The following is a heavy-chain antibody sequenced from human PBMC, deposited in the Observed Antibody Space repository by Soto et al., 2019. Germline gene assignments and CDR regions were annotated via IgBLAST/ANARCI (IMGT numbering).Heavy chain of an antibody. V-gene: IGHV4-4*07. CDR3: ARTEIAAAGGRWFDP. Sequence: KTXETLSLTCTVSGDSISSYYWNWIRRPAGKGLEWIGRIYTSGSTIYNPSLRSRVTMSVDTSKNQFSLKLSSVTAADTAVYYCARTEIAAAGGRWFDPWGQGTLVTVSS. CDR1: GDSISSYY. CDR2: IYTSGST. J-gene: IGHJ5*02. D-gene: IGHD6-13*01.